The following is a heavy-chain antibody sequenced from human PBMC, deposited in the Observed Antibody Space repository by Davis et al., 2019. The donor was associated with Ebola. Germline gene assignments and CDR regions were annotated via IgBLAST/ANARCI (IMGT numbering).Heavy chain of an antibody. CDR3: TTEQGIVGATTVL. Sequence: GESLKISCAASGFTFSLYGIHWVRQAPGKGLEWVAVIWHDGSNKYYADSVKGRFTISRDNSKNTLYLQMNSLKTEDTAVYYCTTEQGIVGATTVLWGQGTLVTVSS. J-gene: IGHJ4*02. CDR1: GFTFSLYG. V-gene: IGHV3-33*01. D-gene: IGHD1-26*01. CDR2: IWHDGSNK.